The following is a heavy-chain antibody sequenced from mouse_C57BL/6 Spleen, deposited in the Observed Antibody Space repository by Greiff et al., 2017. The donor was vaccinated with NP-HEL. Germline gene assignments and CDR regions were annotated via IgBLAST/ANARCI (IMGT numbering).Heavy chain of an antibody. CDR2: IDPEDGET. D-gene: IGHD1-1*01. CDR1: GFNIKDYY. V-gene: IGHV14-2*01. J-gene: IGHJ3*01. Sequence: EVQRVESGAELVKPGASVKLSCTASGFNIKDYYMHWVKQRTEQGLEWIGRIDPEDGETKYAPKFQGKATITADTSSKTAYLQLSSLTSEDTAVYYWVPITTVVAPFAYWGQGTLVTVSA. CDR3: VPITTVVAPFAY.